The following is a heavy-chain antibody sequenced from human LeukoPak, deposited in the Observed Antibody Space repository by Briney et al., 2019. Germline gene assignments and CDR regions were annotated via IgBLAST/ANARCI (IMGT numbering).Heavy chain of an antibody. V-gene: IGHV3-23*01. CDR1: GFTFSSYA. CDR2: ISGSGGST. D-gene: IGHD1-26*01. Sequence: GGSLRLSCAASGFTFSSYAMSWVRQAPGKGLEWVSAISGSGGSTYYADSVKGRFTISRDNSKNTLYLQMNSLRAEDTAVYYCAKNRNSGSYLKRNAFDIWGQGTMVTVSS. J-gene: IGHJ3*02. CDR3: AKNRNSGSYLKRNAFDI.